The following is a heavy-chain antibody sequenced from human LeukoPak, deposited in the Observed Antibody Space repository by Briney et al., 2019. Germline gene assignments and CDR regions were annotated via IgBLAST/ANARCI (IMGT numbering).Heavy chain of an antibody. D-gene: IGHD4-17*01. Sequence: PGGSLRLSCTASGFTFGDYAMSWFRQAPGKGLEWVGFIRGKAYGGTTEYAASVKGRFTISRDDSKSIAYLQMNSLKTEDTAVYYCTTTAYGDNIDYWGQGTLVTVSS. CDR3: TTTAYGDNIDY. CDR1: GFTFGDYA. V-gene: IGHV3-49*03. J-gene: IGHJ4*02. CDR2: IRGKAYGGTT.